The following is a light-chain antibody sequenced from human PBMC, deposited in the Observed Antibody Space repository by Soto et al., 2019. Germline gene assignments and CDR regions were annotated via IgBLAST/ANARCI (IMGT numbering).Light chain of an antibody. V-gene: IGLV2-11*01. CDR3: CSYAGTYSVI. Sequence: QSALTQPRAVSGSPGQSVAISCTGTSIDVGGYNYVSWYQHLPGKAPKLIIYDINARPSGVPDRFSGSKSGNTASLTITGFQAEDEAEYYCCSYAGTYSVIFGGGIKLTVL. CDR1: SIDVGGYNY. J-gene: IGLJ2*01. CDR2: DIN.